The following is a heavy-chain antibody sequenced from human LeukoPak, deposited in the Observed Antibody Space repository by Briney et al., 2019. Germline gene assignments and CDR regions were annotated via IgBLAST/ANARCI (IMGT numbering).Heavy chain of an antibody. D-gene: IGHD6-19*01. CDR3: ARDYSSGWYTVDY. V-gene: IGHV1-46*01. Sequence: ASVKVSFKASGYTFTSYYMHWVRQAPGQGLEWMGLINPSGGSTSYAQKFQGRVTMTRDMSTSTVYIELSSLRSEDTAVYYCARDYSSGWYTVDYWGQGTLVTVSS. CDR1: GYTFTSYY. CDR2: INPSGGST. J-gene: IGHJ4*02.